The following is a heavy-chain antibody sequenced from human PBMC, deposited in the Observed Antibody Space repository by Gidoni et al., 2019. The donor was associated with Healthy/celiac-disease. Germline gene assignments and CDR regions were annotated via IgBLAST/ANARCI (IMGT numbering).Heavy chain of an antibody. D-gene: IGHD5-18*01. J-gene: IGHJ4*02. CDR3: ARDFQDTAMVRGDY. Sequence: EVQLVESGGGLVQPGGSLSLSCAASGFSFSSYWMSWVRQAPGKGLEWVANIKQDGSEKYYVDSVKGRFTISRDNAKNSLYLQMNSLRAEDTAVYYCARDFQDTAMVRGDYWGQGTLVTVSS. V-gene: IGHV3-7*03. CDR1: GFSFSSYW. CDR2: IKQDGSEK.